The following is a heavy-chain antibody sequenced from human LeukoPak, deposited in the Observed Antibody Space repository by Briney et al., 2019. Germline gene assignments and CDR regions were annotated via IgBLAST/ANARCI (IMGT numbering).Heavy chain of an antibody. D-gene: IGHD3-22*01. V-gene: IGHV1-69*04. Sequence: SVKVSCKASGGTFSSYAISWVRQAPGQGLEWMGRIIPILGIANYAQKFQGRVTITADKSTSTAYMELSSLRSEDTAVYYCARDGFSITMNYWGQGTLVTVSS. CDR3: ARDGFSITMNY. J-gene: IGHJ4*02. CDR1: GGTFSSYA. CDR2: IIPILGIA.